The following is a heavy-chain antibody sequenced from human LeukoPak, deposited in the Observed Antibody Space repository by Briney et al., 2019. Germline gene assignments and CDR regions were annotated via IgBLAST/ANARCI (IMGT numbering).Heavy chain of an antibody. CDR3: ATRGGSGSGWSHFDY. CDR1: GFTFSNYS. V-gene: IGHV3-21*04. CDR2: ISSSSSYI. Sequence: GGSLRLSCAASGFTFSNYSMNWVRQAPGKGLEWVSSISSSSSYIYYADSVKGRFTISRDNSKNTLYLQMNSLRVDDTAVYYCATRGGSGSGWSHFDYWGQGTLVTVSS. J-gene: IGHJ4*02. D-gene: IGHD6-19*01.